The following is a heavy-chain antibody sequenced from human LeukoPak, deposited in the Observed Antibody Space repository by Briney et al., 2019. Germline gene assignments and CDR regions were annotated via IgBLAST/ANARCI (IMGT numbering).Heavy chain of an antibody. CDR2: IFPGDSDT. CDR1: GYSFTSYW. J-gene: IGHJ4*02. D-gene: IGHD4-17*01. CDR3: ARQPPTVSASRHFFDY. V-gene: IGHV5-51*01. Sequence: GESLKISCKGSGYSFTSYWIGWVRQMPGKGLEWMGIIFPGDSDTRYSPSFQGQVTISADTSISTAYLQWRSLKASDTAMYYCARQPPTVSASRHFFDYWGQGVLVTVSS.